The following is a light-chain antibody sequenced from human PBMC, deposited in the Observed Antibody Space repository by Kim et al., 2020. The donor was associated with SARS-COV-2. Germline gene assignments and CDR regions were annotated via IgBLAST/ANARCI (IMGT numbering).Light chain of an antibody. CDR1: SLRAFY. J-gene: IGLJ1*01. Sequence: LGQTVRITCQGDSLRAFYASWYQQKPGQAPLLVIYGKNNRPSGIPDRFSGSTSGNTASLTITGTQAEDEADYYCNSRDSTINHLVFGAGTKVTVL. CDR3: NSRDSTINHLV. V-gene: IGLV3-19*01. CDR2: GKN.